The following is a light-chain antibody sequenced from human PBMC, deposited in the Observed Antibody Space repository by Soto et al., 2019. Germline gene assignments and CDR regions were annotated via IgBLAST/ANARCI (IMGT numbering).Light chain of an antibody. CDR2: KAS. V-gene: IGKV1-5*03. Sequence: DIQMTQSPSTLSASVEDRVTITCRASQSISSWLAWYQQKPGKAPKLLIYKASNLESGVPSRFSGGGSGTEFTLTISRLQPYDFATYYCQQYNRFSRTFGLGTRVEIK. CDR1: QSISSW. J-gene: IGKJ1*01. CDR3: QQYNRFSRT.